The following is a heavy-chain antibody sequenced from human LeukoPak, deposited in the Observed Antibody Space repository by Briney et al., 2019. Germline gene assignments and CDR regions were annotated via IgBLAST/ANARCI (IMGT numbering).Heavy chain of an antibody. Sequence: ASVKVSCKASGYTFTSYYMHWVGQAPGQGLEWMGIINPSGGSTSYAQKFQGRVTMTRDTSTSKVCMELSSPRSEDTAVYYCACTLNYYGSGSYYWWGQGTLVTVSS. CDR3: ACTLNYYGSGSYYW. CDR1: GYTFTSYY. D-gene: IGHD3-10*01. V-gene: IGHV1-46*01. CDR2: INPSGGST. J-gene: IGHJ4*02.